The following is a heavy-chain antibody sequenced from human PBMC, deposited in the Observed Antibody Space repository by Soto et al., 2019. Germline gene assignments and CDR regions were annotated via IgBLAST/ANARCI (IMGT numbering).Heavy chain of an antibody. Sequence: PGESLKISCNGSGYSFTSYWIGWVRQMPGKGLEWMGIIYPGDSDTRYSPSFQGQVTISADKSISTAYLQWSSLKASDTAMYYCARQGTSYGLYYYYGMDVWGQGTTVTVSS. CDR3: ARQGTSYGLYYYYGMDV. CDR2: IYPGDSDT. V-gene: IGHV5-51*01. CDR1: GYSFTSYW. J-gene: IGHJ6*02. D-gene: IGHD4-17*01.